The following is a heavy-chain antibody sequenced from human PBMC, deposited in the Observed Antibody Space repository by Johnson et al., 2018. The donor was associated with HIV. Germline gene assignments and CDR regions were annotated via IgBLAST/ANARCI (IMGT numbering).Heavy chain of an antibody. CDR2: MYSGGST. CDR3: ARVEGGSSSNAFDI. CDR1: GFTFSKYE. D-gene: IGHD6-13*01. V-gene: IGHV3-66*01. J-gene: IGHJ3*02. Sequence: VQLVESGGLVQPGGSLRLSCAASGFTFSKYEMNWVRQAPGKGLEWVSVMYSGGSTYYAGSVTGRFTISRDNSKNTLYLQMNSLRAEDTAVYYCARVEGGSSSNAFDIWGQGTLVTVSS.